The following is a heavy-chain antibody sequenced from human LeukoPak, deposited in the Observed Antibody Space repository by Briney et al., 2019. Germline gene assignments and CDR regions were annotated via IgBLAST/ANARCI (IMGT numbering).Heavy chain of an antibody. CDR2: ISGSGGST. D-gene: IGHD3-22*01. Sequence: GASLRLSCAASGFTFSSYAMSWVRQAPGKGLEWVSVISGSGGSTYYADPVKGRFTISRDNSKNTLYLQMNSLRAEDTAVYYCAKGLEKVVVASYLDYWGQGTLVTVSS. J-gene: IGHJ4*02. CDR1: GFTFSSYA. V-gene: IGHV3-23*01. CDR3: AKGLEKVVVASYLDY.